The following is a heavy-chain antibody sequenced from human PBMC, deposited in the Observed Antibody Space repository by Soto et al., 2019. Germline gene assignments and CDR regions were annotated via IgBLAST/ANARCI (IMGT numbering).Heavy chain of an antibody. J-gene: IGHJ4*02. D-gene: IGHD2-8*02. Sequence: HEHLVQSGAEVKRPGASLKVSCKASGYSFTGYYIHWVRQAPGQGLEWMGWINPDSGATNYTQNFQGRVTLTSVTSISTASMDLTILTSDDTAVYYCARGDYGAGGYPFPYFDYWGQGTLVIVSS. CDR1: GYSFTGYY. CDR2: INPDSGAT. CDR3: ARGDYGAGGYPFPYFDY. V-gene: IGHV1-2*02.